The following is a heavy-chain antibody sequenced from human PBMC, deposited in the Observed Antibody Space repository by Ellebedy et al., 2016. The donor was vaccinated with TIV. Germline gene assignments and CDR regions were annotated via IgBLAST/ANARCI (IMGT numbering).Heavy chain of an antibody. D-gene: IGHD5/OR15-5a*01. J-gene: IGHJ4*02. CDR3: TNGGLSNSPRHYFDS. CDR1: GFTFGFSFSRYA. V-gene: IGHV3-23*01. CDR2: ITDRGGRT. Sequence: PSETLSLTCAASGFTFGFSFSRYAMSWVRQAPGKGLEWVSPITDRGGRTFYADSVKGRFTISSYNSKNTLFLQMNSLRADDTALDYCTNGGLSNSPRHYFDSWGQGTLVTVSS.